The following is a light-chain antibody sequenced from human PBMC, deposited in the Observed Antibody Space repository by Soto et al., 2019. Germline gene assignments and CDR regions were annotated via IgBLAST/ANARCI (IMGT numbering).Light chain of an antibody. CDR2: GAS. V-gene: IGKV3D-15*01. CDR3: QQYNHWPRT. CDR1: QSVSSN. Sequence: EIVLTQSPGTLSLSPGERATLSCRASQSVSSNFLAWYRRKPGQAPRLLIYGASNRATGIPDRFSGSGSGTEFTLTISSLQSEDFAVYHCQQYNHWPRTFGRGTKVDIK. J-gene: IGKJ1*01.